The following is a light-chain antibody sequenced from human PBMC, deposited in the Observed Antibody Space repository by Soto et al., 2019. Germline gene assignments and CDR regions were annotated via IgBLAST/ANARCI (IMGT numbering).Light chain of an antibody. CDR1: SSDVGGYNY. V-gene: IGLV2-14*01. CDR2: DVS. J-gene: IGLJ1*01. CDR3: SSYTSSSTRV. Sequence: QSALTQPASVSGSPGQSITISCTGTSSDVGGYNYVSWYQQHPGKAPKLMIYDVSNRHSGVSNRFSGSKSGNTASLTISGLQAEDAAYYYCSSYTSSSTRVFGTGTKVTVL.